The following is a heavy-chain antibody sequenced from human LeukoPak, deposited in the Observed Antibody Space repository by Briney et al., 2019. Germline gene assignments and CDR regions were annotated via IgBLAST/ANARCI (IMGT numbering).Heavy chain of an antibody. CDR2: ISGSGGST. D-gene: IGHD5-18*01. V-gene: IGHV3-23*01. J-gene: IGHJ5*02. Sequence: GGSLRLSCAASGFTFSSYAMSWVRQAPGKGLEWVSAISGSGGSTYYADSVKGRFTISRDNSKNTLYLQMNSLRAEDTAVYYCAKDPWDTAMVTVVNWFDPWGQGTLVTVSS. CDR3: AKDPWDTAMVTVVNWFDP. CDR1: GFTFSSYA.